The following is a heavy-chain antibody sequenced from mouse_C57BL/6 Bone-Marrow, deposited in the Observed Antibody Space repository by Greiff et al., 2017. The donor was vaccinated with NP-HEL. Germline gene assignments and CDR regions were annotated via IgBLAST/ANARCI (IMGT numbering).Heavy chain of an antibody. J-gene: IGHJ1*03. D-gene: IGHD2-9*01. V-gene: IGHV5-4*01. CDR1: GFTFSSYA. CDR2: ISDGGSYT. CDR3: ARDPYYGYDRLDYFWYFDV. Sequence: EVKVEESGGGLVKPGGSLKLSCAASGFTFSSYAMSWVRQTPEKRLEWVATISDGGSYTYYPDNVKGRFTISRDNAKNNLYLQMSHLKSEDTAMYYCARDPYYGYDRLDYFWYFDVWGTGTTVTVSS.